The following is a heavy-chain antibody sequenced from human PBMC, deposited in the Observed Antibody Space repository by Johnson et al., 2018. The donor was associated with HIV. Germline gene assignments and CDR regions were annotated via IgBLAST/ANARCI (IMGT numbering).Heavy chain of an antibody. Sequence: VQLVESGGGVVRPGGSLRLSCGASAFTFSSNDMSWLRQAPGKALEWVSVIYRGGATYYAASVQGRVTIPRDNSKNTLYLQMESLRADDTAVYYCARERGYSSVLWKLSEAAFEIWGQGTMVTVSS. CDR2: IYRGGAT. CDR3: ARERGYSSVLWKLSEAAFEI. D-gene: IGHD6-19*01. V-gene: IGHV3-66*01. CDR1: AFTFSSND. J-gene: IGHJ3*02.